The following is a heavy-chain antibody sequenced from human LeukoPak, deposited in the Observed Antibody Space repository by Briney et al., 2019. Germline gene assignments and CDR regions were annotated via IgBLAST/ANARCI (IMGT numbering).Heavy chain of an antibody. CDR1: GFTFSSYA. Sequence: GGSLRLSCAASGFTFSSYALSWVRKAPGKGLEWVSAISGSGGSTYYADSVKGRFTISRDNSKNTLYLQMNSLRAEDTAVYYCAKDGDGYYFDYWGQGTLVTVSS. V-gene: IGHV3-23*01. CDR3: AKDGDGYYFDY. CDR2: ISGSGGST. J-gene: IGHJ4*02.